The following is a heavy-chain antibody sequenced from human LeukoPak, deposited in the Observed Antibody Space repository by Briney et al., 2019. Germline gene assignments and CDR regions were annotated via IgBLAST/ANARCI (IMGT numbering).Heavy chain of an antibody. V-gene: IGHV1-24*01. CDR1: GYTLTELS. J-gene: IGHJ4*02. Sequence: ASVKVSCTGSGYTLTELSMHWVRQAPGKGLEWMGGFDPEDGETIYAQKFQGRVTMTEDTSTDTAYMELSSLRSEDTAVYYFATGGHSSSSRFSRLADWGQGTLVTVSS. CDR3: ATGGHSSSSRFSRLAD. CDR2: FDPEDGET. D-gene: IGHD6-6*01.